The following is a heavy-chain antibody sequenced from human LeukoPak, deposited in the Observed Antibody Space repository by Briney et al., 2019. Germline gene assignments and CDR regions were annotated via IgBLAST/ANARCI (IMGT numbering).Heavy chain of an antibody. D-gene: IGHD4-11*01. CDR2: INQDESAK. Sequence: GGSLRLSCAASGFSFSSFWMSWVRQAPGKGLEWVANINQDESAKYHLDSVKGRFTISRDNIKNSLYLQMNSLRAEDTAVYYCARAQKYSYDAFDIWGQGTMVTVSS. V-gene: IGHV3-7*01. J-gene: IGHJ3*02. CDR3: ARAQKYSYDAFDI. CDR1: GFSFSSFW.